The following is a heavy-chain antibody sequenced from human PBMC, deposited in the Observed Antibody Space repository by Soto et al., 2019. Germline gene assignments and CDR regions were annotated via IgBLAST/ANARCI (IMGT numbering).Heavy chain of an antibody. J-gene: IGHJ6*02. CDR3: AGSYGWGYYYYGMDV. V-gene: IGHV1-18*01. CDR1: GYTFTSYG. Sequence: QVQLVQSGAEVKKPGASVKVSCKASGYTFTSYGISWVRQAPGQGLEWMGWISAYNGNTNYAQKLQGRVTMTTDTSTSTADMVLRSLRSDDTAVYYCAGSYGWGYYYYGMDVWGQGTTVTVSS. D-gene: IGHD2-2*03. CDR2: ISAYNGNT.